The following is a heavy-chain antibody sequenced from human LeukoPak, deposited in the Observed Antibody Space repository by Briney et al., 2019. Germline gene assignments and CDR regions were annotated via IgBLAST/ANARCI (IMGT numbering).Heavy chain of an antibody. V-gene: IGHV1-2*02. CDR2: INPSSGAT. J-gene: IGHJ4*02. Sequence: VASVKVSYKASGYAFTDYYIHWVRQAPGQGLEWMGWINPSSGATNYAQKFQGRVTMTRDTSISTAYMELSRLRSDDTAVFYCGRWSGSSGNWGQGTLVTVSS. CDR3: GRWSGSSGN. D-gene: IGHD1-26*01. CDR1: GYAFTDYY.